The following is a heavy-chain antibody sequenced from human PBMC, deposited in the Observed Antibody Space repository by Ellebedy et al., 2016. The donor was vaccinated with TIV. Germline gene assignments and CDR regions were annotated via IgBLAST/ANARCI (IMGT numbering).Heavy chain of an antibody. Sequence: GESLKISCAASGFTFSSIWMTWVRQAPGKGLEWVAHINPDGSAESCVDSVKGRFTISRDNAKNSLYLQMNSLRAEDTAVYYCVKYLGRAMDVWGRGATVTVSS. CDR1: GFTFSSIW. J-gene: IGHJ6*02. V-gene: IGHV3-7*03. CDR3: VKYLGRAMDV. D-gene: IGHD1-26*01. CDR2: INPDGSAE.